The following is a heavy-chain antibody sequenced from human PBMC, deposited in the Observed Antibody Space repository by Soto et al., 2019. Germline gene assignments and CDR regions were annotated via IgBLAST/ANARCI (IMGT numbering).Heavy chain of an antibody. V-gene: IGHV4-31*03. CDR3: ARVRPLVGYHTYGDHVGFLDF. J-gene: IGHJ4*02. Sequence: QVQLQESGPGLVKPSQTLSLTCTVSGGSISNGRYYWTWIRQHPGKGLEWIGYIYDSGSTYYNPSLKSRVTISTDTSKNQFSLRLASVTVADTAVYYCARVRPLVGYHTYGDHVGFLDFWGQGTRVTVSS. CDR1: GGSISNGRYY. D-gene: IGHD4-17*01. CDR2: IYDSGST.